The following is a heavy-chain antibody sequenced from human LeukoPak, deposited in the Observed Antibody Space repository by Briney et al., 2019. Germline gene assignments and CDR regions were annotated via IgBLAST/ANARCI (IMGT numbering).Heavy chain of an antibody. J-gene: IGHJ4*02. Sequence: PGGSLRLSCTASGFTFSSAWMHWVRQAPGKGLEWVANIRQDGSEKYYVDSVKGRLTISRDNSKNTLYLQMNSLRAEDTAVYYCARVGYDYVWGSYRKPNDYWGQGTLVTVSS. CDR1: GFTFSSAW. D-gene: IGHD3-16*02. CDR2: IRQDGSEK. CDR3: ARVGYDYVWGSYRKPNDY. V-gene: IGHV3-7*03.